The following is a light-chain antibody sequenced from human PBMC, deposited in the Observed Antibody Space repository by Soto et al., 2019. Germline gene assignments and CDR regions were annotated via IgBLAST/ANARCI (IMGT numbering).Light chain of an antibody. CDR1: ESIRTW. CDR2: DAS. Sequence: DIQMTQSPSTLSASIGDRVTITCRASESIRTWLAWYQHKPGKATKFLIYDASSLESGVPSRFSGSGSGTEFTLTISNLQPDDFATYFCQQYNSYSEAVGQGTKVEIK. J-gene: IGKJ1*01. V-gene: IGKV1-5*01. CDR3: QQYNSYSEA.